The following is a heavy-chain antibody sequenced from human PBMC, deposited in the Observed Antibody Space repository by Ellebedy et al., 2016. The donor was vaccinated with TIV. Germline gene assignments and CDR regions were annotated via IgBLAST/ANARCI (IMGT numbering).Heavy chain of an antibody. CDR3: ARDPPRGAAAGHWFDP. D-gene: IGHD6-13*01. CDR2: IYYSGST. V-gene: IGHV4-59*12. CDR1: GGSISSYY. Sequence: SETLSLXXTVSGGSISSYYWSWIRQPPGKGLEWIGYIYYSGSTNYNPSLKSRVTISVDTSKNQFSLKLSSVTAADTAVYYCARDPPRGAAAGHWFDPWGQGTLVTVSS. J-gene: IGHJ5*02.